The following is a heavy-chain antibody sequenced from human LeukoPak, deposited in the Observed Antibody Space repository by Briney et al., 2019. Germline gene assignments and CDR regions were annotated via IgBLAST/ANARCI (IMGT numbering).Heavy chain of an antibody. Sequence: GRSLRLSCAASEFPFSTYVMHWVRQVPGKGLVWVSRISHDGSVTSYADSVKGRFTISRDNAKNTLYLQMNSLRAEDTAVYYCARDRDFILFDYWGQGALVTVSS. CDR2: ISHDGSVT. CDR1: EFPFSTYV. V-gene: IGHV3-74*01. D-gene: IGHD2-21*01. CDR3: ARDRDFILFDY. J-gene: IGHJ4*02.